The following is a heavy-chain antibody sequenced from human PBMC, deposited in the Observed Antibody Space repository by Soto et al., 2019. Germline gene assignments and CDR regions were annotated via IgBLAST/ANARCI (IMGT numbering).Heavy chain of an antibody. Sequence: ASVKVSCKVSGYTLTELSMHWVRQAPGKGLEWMGGFDPEDGETIYAQKFQGRVTMTEDTSTDTADMELSSLRSEDTAVYYCATGTRSSSWYGDAFDIGGQGTMVTVSS. CDR2: FDPEDGET. CDR3: ATGTRSSSWYGDAFDI. J-gene: IGHJ3*02. V-gene: IGHV1-24*01. D-gene: IGHD6-13*01. CDR1: GYTLTELS.